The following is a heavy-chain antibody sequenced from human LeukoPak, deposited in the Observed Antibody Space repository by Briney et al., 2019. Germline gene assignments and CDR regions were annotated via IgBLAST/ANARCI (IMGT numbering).Heavy chain of an antibody. Sequence: ASVKVSCKASGYTFTGYYMHWVRQAPGQGLEWMGWINPNSGGTNYAQKFQGRVTMTRDTSISTAYMELSRLRSDDTAVYYCARASEYCNGGTCSLDYWGQGTLVTVSS. J-gene: IGHJ4*02. CDR2: INPNSGGT. D-gene: IGHD2-15*01. CDR1: GYTFTGYY. CDR3: ARASEYCNGGTCSLDY. V-gene: IGHV1-2*02.